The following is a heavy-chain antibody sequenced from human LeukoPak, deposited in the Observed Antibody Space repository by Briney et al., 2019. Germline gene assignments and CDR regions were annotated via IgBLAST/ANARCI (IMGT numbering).Heavy chain of an antibody. Sequence: ASVKVSCNASGGTFSSYAISWVRQAPGQGLEWMGGIIPIFGTANYAQKFQGRVTITTDESTSTAYMELSSLRSEDTAVYYCARAGDYVWGSYRTAFDYWGQGTLVTVSS. V-gene: IGHV1-69*05. CDR2: IIPIFGTA. D-gene: IGHD3-16*02. CDR3: ARAGDYVWGSYRTAFDY. CDR1: GGTFSSYA. J-gene: IGHJ4*02.